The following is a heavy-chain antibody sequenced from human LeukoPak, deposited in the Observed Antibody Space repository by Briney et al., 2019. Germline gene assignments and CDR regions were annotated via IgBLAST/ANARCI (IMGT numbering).Heavy chain of an antibody. J-gene: IGHJ1*01. D-gene: IGHD6-13*01. V-gene: IGHV3-30*03. CDR2: ISYDGTNK. CDR3: ARDPYTYSSSWYGYFQY. Sequence: GGSLRLSCAASGFTFSSYGMDWVRQAPGKGLEWVAVISYDGTNKYYADSVKGRFTISRDSSKNTLYLQMDSLRAEDTAVYYCARDPYTYSSSWYGYFQYWGQGTLVTVSS. CDR1: GFTFSSYG.